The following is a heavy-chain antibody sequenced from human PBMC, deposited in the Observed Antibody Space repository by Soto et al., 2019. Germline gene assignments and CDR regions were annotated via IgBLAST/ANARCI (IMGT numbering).Heavy chain of an antibody. CDR2: IYHSGST. D-gene: IGHD4-17*01. Sequence: SETLSLTCAVSGYSISSGYYWGWIRQPPGKGLEWIGSIYHSGSTYYNPSLKSRVTISVDTSKNQFSLKLSSVTAADTAVYYCARDLSVTRYYYYGMDVWGQGTTGIVSS. V-gene: IGHV4-38-2*02. CDR1: GYSISSGYY. CDR3: ARDLSVTRYYYYGMDV. J-gene: IGHJ6*02.